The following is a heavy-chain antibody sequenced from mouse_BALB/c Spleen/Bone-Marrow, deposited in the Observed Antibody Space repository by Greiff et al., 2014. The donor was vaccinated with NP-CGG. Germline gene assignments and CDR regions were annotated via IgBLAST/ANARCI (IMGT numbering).Heavy chain of an antibody. CDR1: GFNIKDTY. D-gene: IGHD1-1*01. Sequence: VHVKQSGSELVKPGASVKLSCAASGFNIKDTYMHWVKQRPEQGLEWIGRIDPANGDTKYDLKFQGKATITADTSSNTAYLQLSSLTSEDTAVYYCTRPSFYYGSSYWYFDVWGAGTTVTVSS. CDR2: IDPANGDT. J-gene: IGHJ1*01. V-gene: IGHV14-3*02. CDR3: TRPSFYYGSSYWYFDV.